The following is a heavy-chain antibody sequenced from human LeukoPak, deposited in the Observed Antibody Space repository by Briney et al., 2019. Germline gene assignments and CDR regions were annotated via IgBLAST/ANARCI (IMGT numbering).Heavy chain of an antibody. CDR1: GFTFSSYA. J-gene: IGHJ4*02. CDR2: ISYDGSNK. CDR3: ARDPALAWIQLWSYFDY. D-gene: IGHD5-18*01. V-gene: IGHV3-30*04. Sequence: GRSLRLSCAASGFTFSSYAMHWVRQAPGKGLERVAVISYDGSNKYYADSVKGRFTISRDNSKNTLYLQMNSLRAEDTAVYYCARDPALAWIQLWSYFDYWGQGTLVTVSS.